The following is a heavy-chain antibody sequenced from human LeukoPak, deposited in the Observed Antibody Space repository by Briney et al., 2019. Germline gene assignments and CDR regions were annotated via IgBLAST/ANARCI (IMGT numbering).Heavy chain of an antibody. CDR1: GYSFTSYW. D-gene: IGHD3-22*01. J-gene: IGHJ4*02. Sequence: GESLTISCKGSGYSFTSYWIGWVRQMPGKGLKWMGNIYPGESATRYSPSFHGQVTISAYKSICTAYLQCSSAEASDASMCYCARHVIGLFFDYWGQGTLVTVSS. CDR3: ARHVIGLFFDY. CDR2: IYPGESAT. V-gene: IGHV5-51*01.